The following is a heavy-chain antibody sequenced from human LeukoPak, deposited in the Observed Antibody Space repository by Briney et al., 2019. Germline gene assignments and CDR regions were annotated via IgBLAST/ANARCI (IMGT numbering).Heavy chain of an antibody. CDR3: ARVRSGWATDALDI. CDR2: IHYSGRT. Sequence: SETLSLTCTVSGGSISTYYWSWIRHAPGKGLEGIAYIHYSGRTNSNPSLKSRVTISVDISKNPFSLKLSSVTAADTAVYYCARVRSGWATDALDIWGQGTMVTVSS. D-gene: IGHD6-19*01. V-gene: IGHV4-59*01. J-gene: IGHJ3*02. CDR1: GGSISTYY.